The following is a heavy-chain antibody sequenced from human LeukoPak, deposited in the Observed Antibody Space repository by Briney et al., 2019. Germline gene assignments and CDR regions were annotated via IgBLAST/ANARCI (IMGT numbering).Heavy chain of an antibody. CDR3: TTPAAGPRAEYSQC. Sequence: PGGSLRLSCAASGFTFSRYSMNWVRQAPGKGLEWVSSISNDAEYIYYADSLKGRFTVSRDNAKNSLYLQMNSLAVEDTAVYYCTTPAAGPRAEYSQCWGQGTLVTVSS. J-gene: IGHJ1*01. CDR1: GFTFSRYS. D-gene: IGHD6-13*01. V-gene: IGHV3-21*01. CDR2: ISNDAEYI.